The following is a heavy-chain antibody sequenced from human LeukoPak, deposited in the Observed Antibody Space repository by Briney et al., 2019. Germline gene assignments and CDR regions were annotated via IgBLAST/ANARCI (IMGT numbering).Heavy chain of an antibody. CDR3: WKGVLLWFGGVRYYFYY. CDR1: GFTFSSYA. Sequence: GGSLRLSCAASGFTFSSYAMSWVRQAPGKGLEWVSAISGSGGSTYYADSVKGRFTISRDNSKNTLFLQMNSLRAEDTAVYYWWKGVLLWFGGVRYYFYYWGQGTLVTVSS. V-gene: IGHV3-23*01. CDR2: ISGSGGST. D-gene: IGHD3-10*01. J-gene: IGHJ4*02.